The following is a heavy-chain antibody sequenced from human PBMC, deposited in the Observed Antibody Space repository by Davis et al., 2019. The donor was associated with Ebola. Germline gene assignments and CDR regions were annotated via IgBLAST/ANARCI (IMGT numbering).Heavy chain of an antibody. J-gene: IGHJ4*02. CDR2: IWYDGSNK. CDR1: GFTFSSYA. CDR3: AKVQRGD. Sequence: GGSLRLSCAASGFTFSSYAMTWVRQAPGKGLEWVAVIWYDGSNKYYADSVKGRFTISRDNSKNTLYMQMNSLRAEDTAVYYCAKVQRGDWGQGTLVTVSS. V-gene: IGHV3-30*02. D-gene: IGHD3-10*01.